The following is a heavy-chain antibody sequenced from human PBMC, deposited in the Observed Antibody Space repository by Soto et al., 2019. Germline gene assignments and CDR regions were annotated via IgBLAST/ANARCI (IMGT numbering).Heavy chain of an antibody. D-gene: IGHD6-19*01. CDR3: ASHAVHSSGFTDY. V-gene: IGHV4-39*02. J-gene: IGHJ4*02. CDR2: IYYSGST. Sequence: QLQLQESGPGLVKPSETLSLTCTVSGGSISSSSYYWGWIRQPPGKGLEWIGSIYYSGSTYYNPSLTPRLTXSXDXXKHPSPLKLSSVPAADPAVYDCASHAVHSSGFTDYWGQGTLVTVSS. CDR1: GGSISSSSYY.